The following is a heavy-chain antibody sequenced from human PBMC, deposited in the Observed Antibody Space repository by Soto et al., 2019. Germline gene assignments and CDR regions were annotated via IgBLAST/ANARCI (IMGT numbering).Heavy chain of an antibody. CDR1: GYSFTNNW. CDR3: ARSYCLPNSSSNGYFDY. Sequence: ESLKSSCKGSGYSFTNNWISWVRQMPGKGLEWMGRIDPRDSYTNYSPSFQGHVTISVDKSDNTSYLQWNSLRASDSAMYFCARSYCLPNSSSNGYFDYWGRGTLVAV. J-gene: IGHJ4*01. D-gene: IGHD2-21*01. V-gene: IGHV5-10-1*01. CDR2: IDPRDSYT.